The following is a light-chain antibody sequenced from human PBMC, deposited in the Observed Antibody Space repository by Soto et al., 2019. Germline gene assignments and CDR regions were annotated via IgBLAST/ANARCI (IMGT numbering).Light chain of an antibody. CDR2: GAS. V-gene: IGKV3-20*01. CDR1: QSVSSNY. CDR3: KQYGRSSPFA. Sequence: ETVLTQSPGTLSLSPGERATLSCSDSQSVSSNYIAWYQQNPGQAPRLLIYGASTRATGIPDRFGGSGSGTDFTLTISRLELEDFAGYFCKQYGRSSPFAFGQGTKVQIK. J-gene: IGKJ2*01.